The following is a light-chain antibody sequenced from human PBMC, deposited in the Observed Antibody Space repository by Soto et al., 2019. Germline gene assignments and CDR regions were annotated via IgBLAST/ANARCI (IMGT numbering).Light chain of an antibody. J-gene: IGKJ4*01. CDR2: SDS. CDR3: QQYQTSPT. CDR1: QSVGSDL. V-gene: IGKV3-20*01. Sequence: LVLTQSPGTLSLSPGERATLSCRASQSVGSDLLAWYQQKPGQAPRLLISSDSRRASGIPDRFSGSGSGTDFTLTISRLDAEDSAVYWCQQYQTSPTFGGGTKVEIK.